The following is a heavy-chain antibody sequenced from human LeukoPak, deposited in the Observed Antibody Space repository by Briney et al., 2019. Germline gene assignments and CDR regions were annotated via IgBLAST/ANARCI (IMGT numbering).Heavy chain of an antibody. Sequence: GESLQISCKGSGYSFTSYWIGWVRQMPGKGLEWMGIIYPGDSDTRYSPSFQGQVTISADKSISTAYLQWSSLKASDTAMYYCASLVGYCSGGSCYPYYFDYWGQGTLVTVSS. CDR1: GYSFTSYW. V-gene: IGHV5-51*01. J-gene: IGHJ4*02. CDR3: ASLVGYCSGGSCYPYYFDY. CDR2: IYPGDSDT. D-gene: IGHD2-15*01.